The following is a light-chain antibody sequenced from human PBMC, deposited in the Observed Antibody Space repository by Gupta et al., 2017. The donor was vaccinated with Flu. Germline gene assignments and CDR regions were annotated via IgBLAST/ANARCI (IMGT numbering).Light chain of an antibody. Sequence: GTLSLSPGESATLSCRASQSVSSNYLAWYQQKPGQAPRLLIYGASIRATGIPDRFSGSGSGTDFTLTISRLEPEDFAVYYCHQYGSSPRTFGQGTKVEI. CDR2: GAS. CDR1: QSVSSNY. V-gene: IGKV3-20*01. CDR3: HQYGSSPRT. J-gene: IGKJ1*01.